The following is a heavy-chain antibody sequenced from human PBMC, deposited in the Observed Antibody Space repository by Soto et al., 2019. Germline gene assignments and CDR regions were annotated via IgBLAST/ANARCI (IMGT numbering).Heavy chain of an antibody. CDR1: GYNFVSNH. CDR3: ARDLFGSWTIDY. CDR2: INPIDGSI. Sequence: QVQLVQSGAAVREPGASVKVSCKTSGYNFVSNHIHWVRQTPAQGLEWMGIINPIDGSISYAQKFRSRVTVTRDTPTSSVYMELRGLTPADTAVYFCARDLFGSWTIDYWGPGTLVTVSS. D-gene: IGHD6-13*01. V-gene: IGHV1-46*01. J-gene: IGHJ4*02.